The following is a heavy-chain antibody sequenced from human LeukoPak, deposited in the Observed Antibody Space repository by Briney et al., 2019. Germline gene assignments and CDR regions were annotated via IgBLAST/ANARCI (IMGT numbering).Heavy chain of an antibody. CDR2: IWYDGSNK. D-gene: IGHD6-13*01. CDR1: GFTFSSYG. CDR3: ARDRGSSSWYYFDY. Sequence: GGSLRLSCAASGFTFSSYGMHWVRQAPGKGLEWVAVIWYDGSNKYYADSVKGRFTISRDNSKNTLYLQMNSLRAEDTAVYYCARDRGSSSWYYFDYWGQGTLVTVSS. J-gene: IGHJ4*02. V-gene: IGHV3-33*01.